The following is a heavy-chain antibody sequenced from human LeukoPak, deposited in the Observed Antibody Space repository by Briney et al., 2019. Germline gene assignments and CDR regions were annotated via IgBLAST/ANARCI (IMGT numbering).Heavy chain of an antibody. J-gene: IGHJ4*02. CDR2: ISSSGTTI. D-gene: IGHD6-13*01. CDR1: GFTFSDYY. V-gene: IGHV3-11*01. Sequence: PGGSLRLSCAASGFTFSDYYMSWIRQAPGKGLEWVSYISSSGTTIYYGDSVRGRFTITRDNAKNSVYLQMNSLRAEGTAVYYCVRVSSWYNIGDYWGQGALVTVSS. CDR3: VRVSSWYNIGDY.